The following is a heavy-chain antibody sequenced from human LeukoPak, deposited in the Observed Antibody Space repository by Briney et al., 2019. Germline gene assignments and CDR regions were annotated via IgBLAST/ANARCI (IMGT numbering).Heavy chain of an antibody. J-gene: IGHJ4*02. D-gene: IGHD4-17*01. Sequence: SETLSLTCTVSGGSISSYDWSWIRQPPGKGLEWSGYIYYSGSTNYNASLEGRITISVDTSKNQFSLKLSSVTAADTAVYYCARVGERGTHYGDLYYFDYWGQGTLVTVSS. CDR2: IYYSGST. V-gene: IGHV4-59*01. CDR1: GGSISSYD. CDR3: ARVGERGTHYGDLYYFDY.